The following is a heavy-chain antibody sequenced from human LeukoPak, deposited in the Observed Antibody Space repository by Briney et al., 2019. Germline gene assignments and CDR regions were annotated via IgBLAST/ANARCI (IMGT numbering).Heavy chain of an antibody. CDR2: MWYDGSNK. CDR3: ARDRSGFGITIFGMDV. V-gene: IGHV3-33*01. CDR1: GFTFSSYG. J-gene: IGHJ6*02. Sequence: GGSLRLSCAASGFTFSSYGMHWVRQAPGKGLEWVAVMWYDGSNKYYADSVKGRFTISRDNSKNTLYLQMNSLRAEDTAVYYCARDRSGFGITIFGMDVWGQGTTVTVSS. D-gene: IGHD3-3*01.